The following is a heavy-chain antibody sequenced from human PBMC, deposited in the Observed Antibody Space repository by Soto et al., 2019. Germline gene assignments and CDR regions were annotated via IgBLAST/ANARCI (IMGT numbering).Heavy chain of an antibody. D-gene: IGHD3-16*01. CDR2: ISGRSEAI. V-gene: IGHV3-48*02. CDR1: GFTLSNYH. Sequence: EEQLVESGGGLVQPGGSLRLTCAASGFTLSNYHMDWVRQAPGQGLEWVAYISGRSEAIYYAASVKGRFTVSRDNARNSLHLQMGSLRDEDTAVYYCARDGGRGSDMDVWGQGTTVTVSS. CDR3: ARDGGRGSDMDV. J-gene: IGHJ6*02.